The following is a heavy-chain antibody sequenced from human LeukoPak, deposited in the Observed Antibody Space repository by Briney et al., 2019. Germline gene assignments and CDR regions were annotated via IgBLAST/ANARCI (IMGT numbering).Heavy chain of an antibody. Sequence: GGSLRLSCAASGFTFDDYGMSWVRQAPGKGLEWVSSLSGDSTYIYYRDSMKGRFTISRDNSKNTLFLQMNSLTNDDTAIYYCVRANFVGANSVGYWGHGTLVTVSS. V-gene: IGHV3-23*01. CDR3: VRANFVGANSVGY. J-gene: IGHJ4*01. CDR1: GFTFDDYG. CDR2: LSGDSTYI. D-gene: IGHD4/OR15-4a*01.